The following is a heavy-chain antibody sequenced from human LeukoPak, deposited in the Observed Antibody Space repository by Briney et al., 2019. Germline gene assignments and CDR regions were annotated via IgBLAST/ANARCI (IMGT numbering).Heavy chain of an antibody. D-gene: IGHD3-10*01. CDR1: GGSISSYY. J-gene: IGHJ5*02. CDR3: ARGPVLLWFGERWFDP. Sequence: SETLSLTCTVSGGSISSYYWSWIRQPPGKGLEWIGYIYYSGSTNYNPSLKSRVTISVDTSKNQFSLKLSSVTAADTAVYYCARGPVLLWFGERWFDPWGQGTLVTVSS. V-gene: IGHV4-59*01. CDR2: IYYSGST.